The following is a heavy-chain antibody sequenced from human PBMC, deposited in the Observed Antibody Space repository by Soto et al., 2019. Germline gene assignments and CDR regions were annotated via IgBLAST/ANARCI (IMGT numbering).Heavy chain of an antibody. CDR3: AREEGYCISTSCHNWFDP. Sequence: QVQLVQSGAEVKKPGSSVKVSCKASGGTFSSYAISWVRQAPGQGLEWMGGIIPIFGTANYAQKFQGRVTITADESTSTAYMELSSLRSEDTAVYYCAREEGYCISTSCHNWFDPWGQGTLVTVSS. D-gene: IGHD2-2*01. V-gene: IGHV1-69*12. CDR2: IIPIFGTA. CDR1: GGTFSSYA. J-gene: IGHJ5*02.